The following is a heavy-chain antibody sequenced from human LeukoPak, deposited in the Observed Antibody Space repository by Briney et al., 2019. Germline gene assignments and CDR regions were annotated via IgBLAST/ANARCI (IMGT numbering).Heavy chain of an antibody. CDR1: GFTFGSYS. CDR2: ISSSSSTI. J-gene: IGHJ6*02. D-gene: IGHD6-13*01. CDR3: AREWAAGEPEV. V-gene: IGHV3-48*04. Sequence: PGGSLRLSCAASGFTFGSYSMNWVRQAPGKGLEWVSYISSSSSTIYYADSVKGRFTISRDNAKNSLYLQMNSLRAEDTAVYYCAREWAAGEPEVWGQGTTVTVSS.